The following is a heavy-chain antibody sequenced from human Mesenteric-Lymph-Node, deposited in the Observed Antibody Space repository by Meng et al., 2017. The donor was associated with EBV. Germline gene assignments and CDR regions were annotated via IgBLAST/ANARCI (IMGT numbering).Heavy chain of an antibody. CDR2: ISGSGTTT. CDR3: SNLPYNY. Sequence: VQVLESGGGWVQPGGSLRLSCAVSGFSFNIYDMNWVRQAPGRGLEWVSGISGSGTTTYYADSVKGRFSISRDNSGNTVYLQMNSLRAEDTAVYYCSNLPYNYWGQGTLVTVSS. V-gene: IGHV3-23*01. CDR1: GFSFNIYD. D-gene: IGHD5-24*01. J-gene: IGHJ4*02.